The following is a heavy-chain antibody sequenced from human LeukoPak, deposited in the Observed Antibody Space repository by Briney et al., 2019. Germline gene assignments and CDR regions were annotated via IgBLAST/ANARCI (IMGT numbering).Heavy chain of an antibody. CDR2: ISAYNGNT. CDR3: ARPHYDDYGDPWWFDP. Sequence: GASVKVSCKASGGTFSSYAISWVRQAPGQGLEWMGWISAYNGNTNYAQKLQGRVTMTTDTSTSTAYMELRSLRSDDTAVYYCARPHYDDYGDPWWFDPWGQGTLVTVSS. D-gene: IGHD4-17*01. CDR1: GGTFSSYA. J-gene: IGHJ5*02. V-gene: IGHV1-18*01.